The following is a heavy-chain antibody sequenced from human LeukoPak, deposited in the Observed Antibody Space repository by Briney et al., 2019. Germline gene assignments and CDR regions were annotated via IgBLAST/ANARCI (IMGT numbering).Heavy chain of an antibody. Sequence: ASVKVSCKASGYTFTSYGISWVRQAPGQGLEWMGGIIPIFGTANYAQKFQGRVTITADESTSTAYMELSSLRSEDTAVYYCAREYYYDSSGYYRAFDYWGQGTLVTVSS. D-gene: IGHD3-22*01. CDR3: AREYYYDSSGYYRAFDY. CDR1: GYTFTSYG. CDR2: IIPIFGTA. V-gene: IGHV1-69*13. J-gene: IGHJ4*02.